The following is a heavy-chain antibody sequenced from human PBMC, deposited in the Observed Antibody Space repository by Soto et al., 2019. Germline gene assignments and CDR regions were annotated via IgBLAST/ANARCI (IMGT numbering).Heavy chain of an antibody. Sequence: ASVKVSCKASGYSFTSYYIHWVRQAPGQGLEWMGIIDPSDGSTRYVQKFQGRVTMTRDSSTSTVYMELTSLRSEDTAVHFCARGREVVTAKLWASDFDIWGQGTVVTFSS. D-gene: IGHD2-21*02. CDR3: ARGREVVTAKLWASDFDI. V-gene: IGHV1-46*01. J-gene: IGHJ3*02. CDR2: IDPSDGST. CDR1: GYSFTSYY.